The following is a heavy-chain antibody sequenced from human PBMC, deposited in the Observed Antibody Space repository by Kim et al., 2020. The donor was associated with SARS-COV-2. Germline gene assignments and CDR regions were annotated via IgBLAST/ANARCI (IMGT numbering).Heavy chain of an antibody. J-gene: IGHJ6*02. CDR1: GGTFSTYA. Sequence: SVKVSCKASGGTFSTYAISWVRQAPGQGLEWMGGIIPIFGTPNYAQKFQGRVTIIADESTGTEYMELSSLTSEDTAVYFCAGGTVVAAGPNYYGMYIWGQGAAGTISS. D-gene: IGHD6-13*01. CDR2: IIPIFGTP. CDR3: AGGTVVAAGPNYYGMYI. V-gene: IGHV1-69*13.